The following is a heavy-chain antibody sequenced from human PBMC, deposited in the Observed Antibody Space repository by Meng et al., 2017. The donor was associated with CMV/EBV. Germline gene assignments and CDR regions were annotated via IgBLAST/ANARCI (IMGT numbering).Heavy chain of an antibody. J-gene: IGHJ3*02. CDR2: INPSGGST. Sequence: ASVKVSCKASGYTFTNYYMHWVRQAPGQGLEWMGIINPSGGSTSYAQKFQGRVTMTRDTSTSTVYMELSSLRSEDTAVYYCARDKVVPAAIGYAFDIWGQGTMVTVSS. CDR3: ARDKVVPAAIGYAFDI. CDR1: GYTFTNYY. D-gene: IGHD2-2*02. V-gene: IGHV1-46*01.